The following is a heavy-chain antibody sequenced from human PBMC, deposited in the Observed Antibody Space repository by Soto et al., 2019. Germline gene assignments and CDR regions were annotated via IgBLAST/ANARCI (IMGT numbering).Heavy chain of an antibody. Sequence: QXQLVQSGAEVKKPGSSVKVSCKASGGTFSTYDICWVXXXXXXGXKCMGGIIPLLGTANYAQKFQSRATIIAYESTRTAHMELRILRSENTAVYYCAINEGTDGYKFAYWGQGTLVTVSS. CDR3: AINEGTDGYKFAY. J-gene: IGHJ4*02. CDR1: GGTFSTYD. V-gene: IGHV1-69*01. CDR2: IIPLLGTA. D-gene: IGHD5-12*01.